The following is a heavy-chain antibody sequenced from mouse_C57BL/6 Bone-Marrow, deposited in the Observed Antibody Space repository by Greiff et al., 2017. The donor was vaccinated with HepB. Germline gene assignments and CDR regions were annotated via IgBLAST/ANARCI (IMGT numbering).Heavy chain of an antibody. CDR3: ARHEGATNWFWFAY. J-gene: IGHJ3*01. Sequence: VKLVESGAELVKPGASVKLSCKASGYTFTEYTIHWVKQRSGQGLEWIGWFYPGSGSIKYNEKFKDKATLTADKSSSTVYMELSRLTSDDSAVYFCARHEGATNWFWFAYWGQGTLVTVSA. D-gene: IGHD4-1*01. CDR1: GYTFTEYT. V-gene: IGHV1-62-2*01. CDR2: FYPGSGSI.